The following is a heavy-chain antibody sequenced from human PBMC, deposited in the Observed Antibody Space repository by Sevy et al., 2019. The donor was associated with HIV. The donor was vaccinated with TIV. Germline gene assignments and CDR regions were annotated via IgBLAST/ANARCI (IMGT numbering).Heavy chain of an antibody. D-gene: IGHD3-22*01. J-gene: IGHJ6*02. V-gene: IGHV4-4*07. CDR3: ARALRIDDSSGYYYYYYGMDV. Sequence: SETLSLTCTVSGGSISSYYWSWIRQPAGKGLEWIGCIYTSGSTNYNPSLKSRVTMSVDTSKNQFSLKLSSVTAADTAVYYCARALRIDDSSGYYYYYYGMDVWGQGTTVTVSS. CDR2: IYTSGST. CDR1: GGSISSYY.